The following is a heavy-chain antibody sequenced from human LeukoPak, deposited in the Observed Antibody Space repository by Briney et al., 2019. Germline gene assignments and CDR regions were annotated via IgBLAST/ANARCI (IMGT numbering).Heavy chain of an antibody. Sequence: PTGGSLRLSCAASGFTFSSYAMHWVRQAPGKGLEWVAVISYDGSNKYYADSVKGRFTIFRDNSKNTLYLQMNSLRAEDTAVYYCARGDAAASELDGVDYWGQGTLVTVSS. V-gene: IGHV3-30-3*01. CDR3: ARGDAAASELDGVDY. J-gene: IGHJ4*02. CDR1: GFTFSSYA. D-gene: IGHD6-13*01. CDR2: ISYDGSNK.